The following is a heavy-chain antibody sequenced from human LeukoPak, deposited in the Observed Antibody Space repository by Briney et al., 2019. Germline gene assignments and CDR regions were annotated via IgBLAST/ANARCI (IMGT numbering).Heavy chain of an antibody. CDR1: GFTFSSYN. D-gene: IGHD2-15*01. J-gene: IGHJ4*02. CDR3: AEAPVTTCRGAFCYPFDY. CDR2: ISTSSSYI. Sequence: GGSLRLSCAVSGFTFSSYNMNWVRQAPGKGLEWVSSISTSSSYIYYADSVKGRFTISRDNAKNSLYLQMNSLRAEDAAVYYCAEAPVTTCRGAFCYPFDYWGLGTLVTVSS. V-gene: IGHV3-21*04.